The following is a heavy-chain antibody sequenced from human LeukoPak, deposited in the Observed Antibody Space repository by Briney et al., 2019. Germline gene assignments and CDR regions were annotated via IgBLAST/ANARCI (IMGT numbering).Heavy chain of an antibody. CDR1: GYTFTGYY. D-gene: IGHD6-13*01. J-gene: IGHJ4*02. CDR3: AKDSSSWPVRGDYFDY. CDR2: TNPNSGGT. Sequence: ASVKVSCKASGYTFTGYYTHWVRQAPGQGLEWMGWTNPNSGGTNYAQKFQGRVTMTRDTSISTAYMELSRLTSDDTAVYYCAKDSSSWPVRGDYFDYWGQGTLVTVSS. V-gene: IGHV1-2*02.